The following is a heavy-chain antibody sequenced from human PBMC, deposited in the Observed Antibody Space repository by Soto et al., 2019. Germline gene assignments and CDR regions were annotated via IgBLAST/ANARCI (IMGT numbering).Heavy chain of an antibody. V-gene: IGHV1-8*01. CDR1: GYTFTSYD. CDR2: MNPNSGNT. D-gene: IGHD3-3*01. Sequence: ASVKVSCKASGYTFTSYDINWVRQATGQGLEWMGWMNPNSGNTGYAQKFQGRVTMTRNTSISTAYMELSSLRSEDTAVYYCARGITIFGVVKGTWFDPWGQGTLVTVSS. J-gene: IGHJ5*02. CDR3: ARGITIFGVVKGTWFDP.